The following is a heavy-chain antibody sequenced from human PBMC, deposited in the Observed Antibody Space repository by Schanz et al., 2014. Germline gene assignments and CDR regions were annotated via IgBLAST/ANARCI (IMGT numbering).Heavy chain of an antibody. CDR1: GFTFSSYG. CDR3: ARVVGSGWHYFDL. V-gene: IGHV3-33*01. CDR2: IWYDGSNK. J-gene: IGHJ4*02. D-gene: IGHD6-19*01. Sequence: QVQLVESGGGVVQPGRSLRLSCAASGFTFSSYGMRWVRQAPGKGLEWVAIIWYDGSNKYYADSVKGRFTISRDNSKNTLFLQMSSLRAEDTAVYYCARVVGSGWHYFDLWGQGTLVTVSS.